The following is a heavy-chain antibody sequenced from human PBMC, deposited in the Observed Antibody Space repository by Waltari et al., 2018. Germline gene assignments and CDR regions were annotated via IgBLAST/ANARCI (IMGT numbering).Heavy chain of an antibody. CDR3: ARGRGVDY. V-gene: IGHV3-7*04. J-gene: IGHJ4*01. Sequence: EVQLVESGGALVQPGGSLRLDWQGSGLTFGWFGVGWVSQAPGKGLGWVANIKNDGSERYFVDSVKGRFTISRDNAKNSLSLQMNSLRAEDTAVYFCARGRGVDYWGQGTLVTVSS. CDR1: GLTFGWFG. CDR2: IKNDGSER.